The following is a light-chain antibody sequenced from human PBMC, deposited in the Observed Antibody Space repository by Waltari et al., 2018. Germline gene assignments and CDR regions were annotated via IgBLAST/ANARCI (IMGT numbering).Light chain of an antibody. CDR3: MQALQGFT. J-gene: IGKJ5*01. V-gene: IGKV2-28*01. Sequence: VLTQSPVTLSLSPGETATLSCRASQTIGTYLAWYLQKPGQSPQLLIYLGSSRASGVPDRFSGSGSGTNFTLKISRVEAEDVGVYYCMQALQGFTFGQGTRLEIK. CDR1: QTIGTY. CDR2: LGS.